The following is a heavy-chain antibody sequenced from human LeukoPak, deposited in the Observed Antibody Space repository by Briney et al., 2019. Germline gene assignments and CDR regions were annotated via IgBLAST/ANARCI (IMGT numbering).Heavy chain of an antibody. CDR3: VKDSYYYDSSGYYYVKDH. CDR1: GLTFNSYA. D-gene: IGHD3-22*01. J-gene: IGHJ4*02. Sequence: GGSLRLSCAASGLTFNSYAMNWVRQAPGKGLEWVSGISGSGGTTYYADSVQGRFTIFRDNSKNTLYLQMNSLRADDTAIYYCVKDSYYYDSSGYYYVKDHWGQGTLVTVSS. CDR2: ISGSGGTT. V-gene: IGHV3-23*01.